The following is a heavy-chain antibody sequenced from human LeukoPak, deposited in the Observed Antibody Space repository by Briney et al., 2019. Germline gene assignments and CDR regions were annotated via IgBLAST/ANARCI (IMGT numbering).Heavy chain of an antibody. J-gene: IGHJ4*02. D-gene: IGHD1-26*01. Sequence: SETLSLTCSVSGDSISRGYYCGWIRQPPGKGLEWIGSVSHGGAAHDSMATFYNPSLKSRVTISIDTSKNQFSLKLSSVTAADTAVYYCSRQERWERPMFFDYWGQGTLVTVSS. V-gene: IGHV4-38-2*02. CDR1: GDSISRGYY. CDR3: SRQERWERPMFFDY. CDR2: VSHGGAAHDSMAT.